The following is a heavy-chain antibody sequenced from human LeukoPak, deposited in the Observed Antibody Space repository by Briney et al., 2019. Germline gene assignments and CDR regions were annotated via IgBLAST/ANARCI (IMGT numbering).Heavy chain of an antibody. D-gene: IGHD6-13*01. Sequence: GGSLRLSCAASGFTFSSYAMHWVRQAPGKGLEWVALIPYDGSNKYYADSVKGRFTISRDNSKNTLYLQMNSLRAEDTAVYYCVRGAYSSSWLNFDYWGQGTLVTVSS. J-gene: IGHJ4*02. CDR3: VRGAYSSSWLNFDY. CDR2: IPYDGSNK. CDR1: GFTFSSYA. V-gene: IGHV3-30*04.